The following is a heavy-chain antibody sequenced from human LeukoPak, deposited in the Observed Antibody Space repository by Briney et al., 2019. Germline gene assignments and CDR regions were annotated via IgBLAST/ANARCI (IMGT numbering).Heavy chain of an antibody. CDR2: IYYSGST. D-gene: IGHD5-18*01. V-gene: IGHV4-61*05. Sequence: SETLSLTCTVSGGSISSSSYYWGWIRQPPGKGLEWIGYIYYSGSTNYNPSLKSRVTISVDTSKNQFSLKLSSVTAADTAVYYCARGVDTATWGYYYYYMDVWGKGTTVTISS. CDR1: GGSISSSSYY. CDR3: ARGVDTATWGYYYYYMDV. J-gene: IGHJ6*03.